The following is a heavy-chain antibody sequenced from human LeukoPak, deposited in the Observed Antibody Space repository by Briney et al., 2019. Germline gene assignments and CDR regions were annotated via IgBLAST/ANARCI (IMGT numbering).Heavy chain of an antibody. CDR2: INPSGGST. D-gene: IGHD5-12*01. V-gene: IGHV1-46*01. CDR3: ARDTSMGGYEE. Sequence: ASVKVSCKASGYTFMSYYMHWVRQAPGQGLEWMGIINPSGGSTSYAQKFQGRVTMTRDTSTSTAYMELRSLRSDDTAVYYCARDTSMGGYEEWGQGTLVTVSS. CDR1: GYTFMSYY. J-gene: IGHJ4*02.